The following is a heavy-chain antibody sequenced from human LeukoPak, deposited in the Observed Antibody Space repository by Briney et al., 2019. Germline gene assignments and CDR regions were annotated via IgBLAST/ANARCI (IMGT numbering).Heavy chain of an antibody. J-gene: IGHJ6*02. D-gene: IGHD2-2*01. Sequence: PGGSLRLSCAASAFTFSSYYMSWVRQAPGKGLEWVANIKQDGSEKYYVDSVKGRFTISRDNAKNSLYLQMNSLRAEDTAVYYCTRDPEVPMDVWGQGTTVIVSS. CDR2: IKQDGSEK. CDR1: AFTFSSYY. CDR3: TRDPEVPMDV. V-gene: IGHV3-7*01.